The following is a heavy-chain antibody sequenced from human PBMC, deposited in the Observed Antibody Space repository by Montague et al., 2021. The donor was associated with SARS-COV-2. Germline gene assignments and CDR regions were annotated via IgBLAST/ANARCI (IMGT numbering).Heavy chain of an antibody. CDR1: GDSVFTNSGT. Sequence: CAISGDSVFTNSGTWNWVRLSPSRGLEWLGRTYYRSEWYSDYSVSVKSRISINPDTSKYQFSLQLNSVTPEDTAVYYCARAERGSCGDGNCYQYFFNYWGQGTLVTVSS. CDR2: TYYRSEWYS. J-gene: IGHJ4*02. CDR3: ARAERGSCGDGNCYQYFFNY. V-gene: IGHV6-1*01. D-gene: IGHD2-15*01.